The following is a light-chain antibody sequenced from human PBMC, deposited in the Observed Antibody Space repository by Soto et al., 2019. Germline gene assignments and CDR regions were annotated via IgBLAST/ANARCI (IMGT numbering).Light chain of an antibody. J-gene: IGKJ1*01. CDR1: HSLLHSDGNTY. CDR3: MPARQSHWT. CDR2: KVS. V-gene: IGKV2-24*01. Sequence: DIVMTQTPLSSPITLGQAASISCRSSHSLLHSDGNTYLSWFQQRPGQPPRLIIYKVSDRCSGLQDRFRGSGAGGDFRVAISEVEAQDVGIYSYMPARQSHWTFGGGTKVELK.